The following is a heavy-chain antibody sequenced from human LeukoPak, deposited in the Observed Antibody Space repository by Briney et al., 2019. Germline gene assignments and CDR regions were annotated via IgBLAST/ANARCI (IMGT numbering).Heavy chain of an antibody. CDR1: GFTFSSYW. J-gene: IGHJ4*02. CDR2: IKQDGSEK. V-gene: IGHV3-7*01. CDR3: ARVLRFLEGYYFDY. D-gene: IGHD3-3*01. Sequence: PGGSLRLSCAASGFTFSSYWMSWVRQAPGKGLEWVANIKQDGSEKYYVDSVKGRFTISRDNAKDSLYLQMNSLRAEDTAVYYCARVLRFLEGYYFDYWGQGTLVTVSS.